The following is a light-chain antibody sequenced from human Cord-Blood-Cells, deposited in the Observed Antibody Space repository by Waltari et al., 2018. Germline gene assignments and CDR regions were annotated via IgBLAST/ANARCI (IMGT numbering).Light chain of an antibody. Sequence: DIVMTQSPDSLAVSLGERATINCKSSQSVLYSSNNKNYLAWYQQKPGQPPKLLIYWASTRESGGPDRFSGSRSGTDFTLTISSLQAEDVAVYYCQQYYSTPPTFGQGTKVEIK. CDR2: WAS. V-gene: IGKV4-1*01. CDR3: QQYYSTPPT. CDR1: QSVLYSSNNKNY. J-gene: IGKJ1*01.